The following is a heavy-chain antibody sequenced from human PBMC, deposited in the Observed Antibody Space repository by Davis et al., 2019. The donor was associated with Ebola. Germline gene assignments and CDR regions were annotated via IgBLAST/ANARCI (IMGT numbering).Heavy chain of an antibody. CDR3: ASPRARGMDV. V-gene: IGHV4-59*04. Sequence: ESLKISCAASGLTVSSNYMSWVRQSPGKGLEWIGSMYYSGSTYYNPSLKSRVTMSVDTSKNQFSLNLNSVTAADTAIYYCASPRARGMDVWGQGTTVTVSS. J-gene: IGHJ6*02. D-gene: IGHD3-10*01. CDR1: GLTVSSNY. CDR2: MYYSGST.